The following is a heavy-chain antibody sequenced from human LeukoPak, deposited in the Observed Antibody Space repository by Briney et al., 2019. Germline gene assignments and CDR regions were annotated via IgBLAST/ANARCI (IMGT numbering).Heavy chain of an antibody. Sequence: ASVKVSCKASGGTFSSYAISWVRQAPGQGREWMGWVSTYNGNTNYAQKFQGRVTMTTDTSTSTAYMELRSLRSDDTAVYYCARGRGYYDISDYWGQGTLVTVSA. D-gene: IGHD3-9*01. CDR1: GGTFSSYA. CDR3: ARGRGYYDISDY. V-gene: IGHV1-18*01. J-gene: IGHJ4*02. CDR2: VSTYNGNT.